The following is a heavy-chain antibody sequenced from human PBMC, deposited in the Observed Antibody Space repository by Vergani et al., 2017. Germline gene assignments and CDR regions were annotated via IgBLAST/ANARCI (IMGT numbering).Heavy chain of an antibody. CDR1: GGSISSSSYY. CDR2: IYYSGRT. Sequence: QLQLQESGPGLVKPSETLSLTCTVSGGSISSSSYYWGWIRQPPGKGLEWIGSIYYSGRTYYNPSLKSRVTISVDTSKNQFSLKLSSVTAADTAVYYCARHFSSYDYVWGSYRYDAFDIWGQGTMVTVSS. V-gene: IGHV4-39*01. J-gene: IGHJ3*02. D-gene: IGHD3-16*02. CDR3: ARHFSSYDYVWGSYRYDAFDI.